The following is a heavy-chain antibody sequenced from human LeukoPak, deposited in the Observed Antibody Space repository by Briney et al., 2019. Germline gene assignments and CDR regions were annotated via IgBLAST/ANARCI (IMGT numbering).Heavy chain of an antibody. CDR1: GFTFSSYE. V-gene: IGHV3-21*01. D-gene: IGHD6-13*01. Sequence: GGSLRLSCAASGFTFSSYEMNWVRQAPGKGLEWVSSVSSSSSYIYYADSVKGRFTISRDNAKNSLYLQMNSLRAEDTAVYYCARVYSSSWYGEYYYYYYYMDVWGKGTTVTVSS. J-gene: IGHJ6*03. CDR3: ARVYSSSWYGEYYYYYYYMDV. CDR2: VSSSSSYI.